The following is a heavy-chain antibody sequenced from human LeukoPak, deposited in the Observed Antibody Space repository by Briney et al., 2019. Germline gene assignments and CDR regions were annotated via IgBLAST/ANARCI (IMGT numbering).Heavy chain of an antibody. Sequence: GGSLRLSCAASGFTFSDYYMNWPRQSPGGGVEWLSYISNTGSAKYYSDSVKGRFTISRDNAKNSVYLEMNSPRAEDTAVYFCASDSSGYFGPWGPGTLVTVSS. CDR2: ISNTGSAK. V-gene: IGHV3-11*01. CDR3: ASDSSGYFGP. D-gene: IGHD3-22*01. CDR1: GFTFSDYY. J-gene: IGHJ5*02.